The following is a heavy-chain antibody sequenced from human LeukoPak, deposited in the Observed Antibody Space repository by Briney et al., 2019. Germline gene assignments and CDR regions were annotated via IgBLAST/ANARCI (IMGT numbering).Heavy chain of an antibody. D-gene: IGHD3-22*01. V-gene: IGHV3-53*01. CDR1: GFTVSSNY. J-gene: IGHJ4*02. CDR2: IYSGGST. CDR3: AKERPYYYDSSGYYGSACDY. Sequence: GGSLRLSCAASGFTVSSNYMSWVRQAPGKGLEWVSLIYSGGSTYYADSVKGRFTISRDNSKNTLYLQMNSLRAEDTAVYYCAKERPYYYDSSGYYGSACDYWGQGTLVTVSS.